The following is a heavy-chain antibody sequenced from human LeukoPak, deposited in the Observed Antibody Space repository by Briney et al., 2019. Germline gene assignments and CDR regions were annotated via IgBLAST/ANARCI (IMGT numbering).Heavy chain of an antibody. V-gene: IGHV3-7*05. Sequence: PGGSLPLSCAASGFTFTTNWMTWVRQAPGKWLEWVANINQDGCERHYVDSVKGRFTISRDNAKSSLYLQMNSLRAEDTAVYYSARDFDWGQGT. J-gene: IGHJ1*01. CDR2: INQDGCER. CDR3: ARDFD. CDR1: GFTFTTNW.